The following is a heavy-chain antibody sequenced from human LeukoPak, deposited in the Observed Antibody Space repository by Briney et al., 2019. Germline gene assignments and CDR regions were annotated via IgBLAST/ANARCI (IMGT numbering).Heavy chain of an antibody. CDR1: GYTFTSYY. Sequence: ASVKVSCKASGYTFTSYYMHWVRHAPGQGLEWMGIINPSGGSTSYAQKFQGRVTMTRDTSTSTVYMELSSLRSEDTAVYYCARDSITMVRGVRGWFDPWGQGTLVTVSS. CDR2: INPSGGST. CDR3: ARDSITMVRGVRGWFDP. V-gene: IGHV1-46*01. D-gene: IGHD3-10*01. J-gene: IGHJ5*02.